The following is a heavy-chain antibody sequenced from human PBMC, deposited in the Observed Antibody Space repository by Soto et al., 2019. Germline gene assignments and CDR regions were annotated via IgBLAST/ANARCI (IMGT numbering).Heavy chain of an antibody. CDR3: ARDGLERRYYYFYMDV. Sequence: GASVKVSCKASGYTFTSYAMHWVRQAPGQRLEWMGWINAGNGNSKYSQKFHARLTITRDTSASTAYMELSSLRSEDTAVYYCARDGLERRYYYFYMDVWGKGTTVTVSS. CDR1: GYTFTSYA. CDR2: INAGNGNS. V-gene: IGHV1-3*01. D-gene: IGHD1-1*01. J-gene: IGHJ6*03.